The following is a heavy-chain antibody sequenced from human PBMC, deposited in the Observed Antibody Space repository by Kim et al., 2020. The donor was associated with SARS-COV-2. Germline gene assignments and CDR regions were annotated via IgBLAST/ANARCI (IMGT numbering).Heavy chain of an antibody. D-gene: IGHD3-22*01. CDR2: IVDRTSTI. CDR3: ARGDMMVVIGSTQHYGMDV. Sequence: GGSLRLSCTASGFTFSSYSMNWVRQAPGKGLEWVSYIVDRTSTIYYADSVKGRFTISRENANNSLYLQMNGLRDEARAIYYCARGDMMVVIGSTQHYGMDVWGQGTTVTVSS. CDR1: GFTFSSYS. J-gene: IGHJ6*02. V-gene: IGHV3-48*02.